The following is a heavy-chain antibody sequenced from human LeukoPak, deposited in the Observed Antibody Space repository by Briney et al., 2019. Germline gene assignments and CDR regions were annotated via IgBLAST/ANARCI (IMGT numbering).Heavy chain of an antibody. V-gene: IGHV4-30-2*01. Sequence: PSETLSLTCTVSGGSISSGGYYWSWIRQPPGKGLEWIGYIYHSGSTYYNPSLKSRVTISVDRSKNQFSLKLSSVTAADTAVYYCARGSYYYDSSGSSPPWYFDLWGRGTLVTVSS. CDR1: GGSISSGGYY. CDR2: IYHSGST. CDR3: ARGSYYYDSSGSSPPWYFDL. D-gene: IGHD3-22*01. J-gene: IGHJ2*01.